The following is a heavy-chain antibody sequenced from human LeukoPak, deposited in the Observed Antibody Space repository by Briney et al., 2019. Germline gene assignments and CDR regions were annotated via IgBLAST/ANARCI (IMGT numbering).Heavy chain of an antibody. Sequence: PSETLSLTCTVSGGSISSYYWSWIRQPAGQGLEWIGRIYTSGGTNYNPSLKSRVTMSVDTSKNQFSLKLSSVTAADTAVYYCARDSCSSTSCYEYFDYWGQGTLVTVSS. CDR3: ARDSCSSTSCYEYFDY. CDR2: IYTSGGT. J-gene: IGHJ4*02. CDR1: GGSISSYY. D-gene: IGHD2-2*01. V-gene: IGHV4-4*07.